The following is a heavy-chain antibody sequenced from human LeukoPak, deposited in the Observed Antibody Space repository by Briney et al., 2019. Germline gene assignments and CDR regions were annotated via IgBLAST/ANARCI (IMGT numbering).Heavy chain of an antibody. V-gene: IGHV3-23*01. CDR3: AKIGRRGSSGWYGFDY. J-gene: IGHJ4*02. CDR2: ISGSGGST. CDR1: GFTFSSYA. Sequence: PGGSLRLSCAASGFTFSSYAMSWVRQAPGKGLEWVSAISGSGGSTYYADSVKGRFTISRDNSKNTLYLQMNSLGAEDTAVYYCAKIGRRGSSGWYGFDYWGQGTLVTVSS. D-gene: IGHD6-19*01.